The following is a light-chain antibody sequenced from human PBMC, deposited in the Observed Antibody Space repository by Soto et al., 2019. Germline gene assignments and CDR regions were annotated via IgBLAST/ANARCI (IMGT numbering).Light chain of an antibody. CDR2: GAS. CDR3: QQRSNWLT. Sequence: EIVLTQFPGTLSLSPGERATLSCRASQSVGSNYLAWYQQRPGQPPNLLIFGASHRAPDIPDRFSGSGSGTDFTLTISRLEPEDFAVYYCQQRSNWLTFGGGTKVDIK. J-gene: IGKJ4*01. V-gene: IGKV3D-20*02. CDR1: QSVGSNY.